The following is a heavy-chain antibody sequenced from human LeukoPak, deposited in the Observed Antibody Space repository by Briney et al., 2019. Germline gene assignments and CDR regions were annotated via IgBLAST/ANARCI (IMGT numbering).Heavy chain of an antibody. CDR2: ISPSGGT. J-gene: IGHJ4*02. D-gene: IGHD3-16*01. V-gene: IGHV4-34*01. CDR1: GGSFSGFY. Sequence: SETLSLTCAVYGGSFSGFYWSWIRQPPGKELERIGQISPSGGTIYNPSLESRVTISLDTSKTQFSLNVNSVTAADTAVYYCARHGGYNFAYWGQGTLVAVSS. CDR3: ARHGGYNFAY.